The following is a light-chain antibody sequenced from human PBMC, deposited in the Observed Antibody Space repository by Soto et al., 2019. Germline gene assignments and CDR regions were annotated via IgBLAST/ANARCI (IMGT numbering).Light chain of an antibody. V-gene: IGKV3-20*01. CDR3: QQYGSPPPFT. CDR1: QSVSSSY. Sequence: EIVLTQSPGTLSLSPGERATLSCRASQSVSSSYLAWYQQKPGQAPRLLIYGASSRATGIPDRFSGSGSGTDFDLTISRLEPEDFSVYYCQQYGSPPPFTFGGGTKVEI. CDR2: GAS. J-gene: IGKJ4*01.